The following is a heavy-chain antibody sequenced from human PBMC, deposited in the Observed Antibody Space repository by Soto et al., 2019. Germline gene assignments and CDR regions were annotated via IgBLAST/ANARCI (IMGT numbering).Heavy chain of an antibody. CDR2: VHHSGRT. CDR3: ARSHSSACSGVFAF. D-gene: IGHD2-15*01. Sequence: SETLSLTCTVSGDSISTYYWSWVRQPPGKGLEWIGNVHHSGRTNSNPSLKSRVTISMDTSKNQLSLKLNSVTAADTAVFYCARSHSSACSGVFAFSGQRTIVTVS. J-gene: IGHJ3*01. CDR1: GDSISTYY. V-gene: IGHV4-59*08.